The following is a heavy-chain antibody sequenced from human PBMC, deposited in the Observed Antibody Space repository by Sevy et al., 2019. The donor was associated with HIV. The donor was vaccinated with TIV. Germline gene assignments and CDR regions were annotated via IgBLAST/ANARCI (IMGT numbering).Heavy chain of an antibody. D-gene: IGHD6-13*01. Sequence: GGSLRLSCAASGFTFSSYSMNWVRQAPGKGLEWVSYISSSSTIYYADSVKGRFTISRDKAKNSLYLQMNSLRDEDTAVYYCARGQQLDLGYWGQGTLVTVSS. CDR2: ISSSSTI. CDR1: GFTFSSYS. CDR3: ARGQQLDLGY. V-gene: IGHV3-48*02. J-gene: IGHJ4*02.